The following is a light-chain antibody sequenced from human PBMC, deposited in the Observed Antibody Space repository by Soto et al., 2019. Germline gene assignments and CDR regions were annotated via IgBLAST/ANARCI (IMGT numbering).Light chain of an antibody. J-gene: IGKJ1*01. CDR2: GAS. CDR3: LQYNNWPPDRT. V-gene: IGKV3-15*01. Sequence: EIVMTQSPATLSVSPGERATLSCRASQSVSSNLAWYQQKPGQAPRLLIYGASTRATGIPARFSGSGSGTEFTLTISSLQSEDFAIYFCLQYNNWPPDRTFGQGTQVEIK. CDR1: QSVSSN.